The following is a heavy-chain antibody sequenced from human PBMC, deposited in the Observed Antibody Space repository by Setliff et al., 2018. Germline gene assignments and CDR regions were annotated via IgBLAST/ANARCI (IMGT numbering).Heavy chain of an antibody. V-gene: IGHV3-23*01. CDR2: ISSDGTSV. CDR1: GFTFSTSA. J-gene: IGHJ4*02. D-gene: IGHD3-3*01. CDR3: AGQGPIFGSGLIPGFDQ. Sequence: GGSLRLSCAASGFTFSTSAMTWVRQAPGAGLEWVAAISSDGTSVYYVGSVKGRFTTSRDNSKNTLSLQMSSLRTEDTAIYFCAGQGPIFGSGLIPGFDQWGQGTMVTVSS.